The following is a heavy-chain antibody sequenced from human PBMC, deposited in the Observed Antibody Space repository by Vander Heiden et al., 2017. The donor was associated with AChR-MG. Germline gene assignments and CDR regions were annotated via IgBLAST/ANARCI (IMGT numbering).Heavy chain of an antibody. D-gene: IGHD4-17*01. Sequence: QVQLVESGGGVVQPGGSLRLSCAASGFTFSSYGMHWVRQAPGKGLEWVAFIRYDGSNKYYADSVKGRFTISRDNSKNTLYLQMNSLRAEDTAVYYCAKVALDYGDYTNWFDPWGQGTLVTVSS. CDR1: GFTFSSYG. J-gene: IGHJ5*02. CDR3: AKVALDYGDYTNWFDP. CDR2: IRYDGSNK. V-gene: IGHV3-30*02.